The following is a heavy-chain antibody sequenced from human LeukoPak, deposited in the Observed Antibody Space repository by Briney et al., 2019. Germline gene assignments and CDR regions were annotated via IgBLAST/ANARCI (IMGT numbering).Heavy chain of an antibody. CDR2: IYYSGST. J-gene: IGHJ4*02. D-gene: IGHD6-13*01. V-gene: IGHV4-59*08. CDR3: EIHGRGAAAGSDY. CDR1: GGTISNYY. Sequence: PSETLSLTCTVSGGTISNYYWSWLRQPPGKGLEWIGYIYYSGSTNYNPSLKSRVTISVDTSKNQFSLKLSSVTAADTAVYYCEIHGRGAAAGSDYWGQRTLVTVSS.